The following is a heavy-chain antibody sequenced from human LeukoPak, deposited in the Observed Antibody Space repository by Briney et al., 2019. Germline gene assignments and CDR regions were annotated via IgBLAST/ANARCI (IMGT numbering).Heavy chain of an antibody. CDR3: AKDTDTYGSAYYFDY. V-gene: IGHV3-30*18. J-gene: IGHJ4*02. CDR1: GFAFSSYG. Sequence: AGGSLRLSCAASGFAFSSYGMHWVRQAPGKGLEWVAVLSYDGNDKYYADSAKGRFTISRDNSKKTLYLQMNSLRAEDTAVYYCAKDTDTYGSAYYFDYWGQGTLVTVSS. CDR2: LSYDGNDK. D-gene: IGHD5-18*01.